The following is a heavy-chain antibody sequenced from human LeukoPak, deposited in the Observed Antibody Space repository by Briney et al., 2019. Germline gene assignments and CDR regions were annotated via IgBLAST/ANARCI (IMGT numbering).Heavy chain of an antibody. CDR1: GFTFDDYA. V-gene: IGHV3-9*01. CDR2: ISWNSGSI. D-gene: IGHD3-9*01. Sequence: GRSLRLSCAASGFTFDDYAMHWVRQAPGKGLEWVSGISWNSGSIGYADSVKGRFTISRDNAKNSLYLQMNSLRAEDTALYYCAKGKLRYFDWLFSDNWFDPWGQGTLVTVSS. CDR3: AKGKLRYFDWLFSDNWFDP. J-gene: IGHJ5*02.